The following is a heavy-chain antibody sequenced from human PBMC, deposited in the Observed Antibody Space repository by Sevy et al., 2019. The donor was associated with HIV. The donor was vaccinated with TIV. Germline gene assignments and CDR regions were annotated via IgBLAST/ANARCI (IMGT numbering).Heavy chain of an antibody. J-gene: IGHJ3*02. CDR1: GYTFTSRD. CDR2: MNPNSSNT. Sequence: ASVKVSCKASGYTFTSRDINWVRQATGQGLEWMGWMNPNSSNTGYAQKFQNRVTITRNTSIRTAYMELSSLRPEDTAVYYCARDSDYGGTGAYDIWGQGTMVTVSS. CDR3: ARDSDYGGTGAYDI. D-gene: IGHD4-17*01. V-gene: IGHV1-8*03.